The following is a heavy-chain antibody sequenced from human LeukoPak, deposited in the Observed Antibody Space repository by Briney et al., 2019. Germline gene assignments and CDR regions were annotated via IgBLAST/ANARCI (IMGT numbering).Heavy chain of an antibody. CDR1: GFMFSRDS. D-gene: IGHD5-18*01. Sequence: PGGSLRLSCAASGFMFSRDSMNWVRQAPGKGLEWVSAISGSGGSTYYADSVKGRFTISRDNSKNTLYLQMNSLRAEDTAVYYCAKLQLGYYYMDVWGKGTTVTISS. CDR3: AKLQLGYYYMDV. J-gene: IGHJ6*03. CDR2: ISGSGGST. V-gene: IGHV3-23*01.